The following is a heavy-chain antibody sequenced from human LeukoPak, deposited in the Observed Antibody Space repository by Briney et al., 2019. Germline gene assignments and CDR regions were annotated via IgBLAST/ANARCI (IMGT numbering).Heavy chain of an antibody. CDR1: GFTVSSNY. Sequence: GGSLRLSCAASGFTVSSNYMSWVRQAPGKGLEWVSVIYSGGSTYYADSVKGRFTISRDNSKNTLYLQMNSLRAEDTAVYYCARTYYDFWFAFDIWGQGTMVTVSS. D-gene: IGHD3-3*01. CDR2: IYSGGST. J-gene: IGHJ3*02. V-gene: IGHV3-53*01. CDR3: ARTYYDFWFAFDI.